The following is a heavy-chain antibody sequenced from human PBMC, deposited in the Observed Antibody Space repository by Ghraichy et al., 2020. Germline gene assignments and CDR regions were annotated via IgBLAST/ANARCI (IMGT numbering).Heavy chain of an antibody. V-gene: IGHV1-3*01. D-gene: IGHD3-10*01. J-gene: IGHJ4*02. CDR2: INAGNGNT. CDR1: GYTFTSYA. CDR3: VREYPQAYGSGSYTSIFDY. Sequence: ASVKVSCKASGYTFTSYAMHWVRQAPGQRLEWMGWINAGNGNTKYSQKFQGRVTITRDTSASTAYMELSSLRSEDTAVYYCVREYPQAYGSGSYTSIFDYWGQGTLVTVSS.